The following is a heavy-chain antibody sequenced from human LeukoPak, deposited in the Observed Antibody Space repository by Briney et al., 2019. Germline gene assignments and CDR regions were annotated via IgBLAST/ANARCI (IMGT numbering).Heavy chain of an antibody. Sequence: GGSLRLSCAASGFTFSSYWMSWVRQAPGKGLEWVANIKQDGSEKYYVDSVKGRFTMSRDNAKNSLYLQMNSLRAEDTAVYYCARRGIAAAGRGENWFDPWGQGTLVTVSS. CDR2: IKQDGSEK. CDR1: GFTFSSYW. V-gene: IGHV3-7*01. D-gene: IGHD6-13*01. J-gene: IGHJ5*02. CDR3: ARRGIAAAGRGENWFDP.